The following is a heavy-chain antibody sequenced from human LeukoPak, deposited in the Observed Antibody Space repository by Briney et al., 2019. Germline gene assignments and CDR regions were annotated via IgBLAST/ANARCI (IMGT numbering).Heavy chain of an antibody. CDR3: ARQGRGDFWSGFLYYYYYYMDV. J-gene: IGHJ6*03. V-gene: IGHV4-39*07. CDR1: GGSISSSSYY. Sequence: SETLSLTCTVSGGSISSSSYYWGWIRQPPGKGLEWIGSIYYSGSTYYNPSLKSRVTISVDTSKNQFSLKLSSVTAADTAVYYCARQGRGDFWSGFLYYYYYYMDVWGKGTTVTVSS. D-gene: IGHD3-3*01. CDR2: IYYSGST.